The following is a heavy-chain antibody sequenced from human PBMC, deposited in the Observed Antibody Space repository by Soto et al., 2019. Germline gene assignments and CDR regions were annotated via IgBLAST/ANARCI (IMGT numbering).Heavy chain of an antibody. D-gene: IGHD6-13*01. CDR1: GGSISSGGYS. CDR3: AREKPYSSSWYHDY. J-gene: IGHJ4*02. Sequence: SETLSLTCAVSGGSISSGGYSWSWIRQPPGKGLNYIGYIYHSGSTYYNPSLKSRVTISVDRSKNQFSLKLSSVTAADTAVYYCAREKPYSSSWYHDYWGQGTLVT. CDR2: IYHSGST. V-gene: IGHV4-30-2*01.